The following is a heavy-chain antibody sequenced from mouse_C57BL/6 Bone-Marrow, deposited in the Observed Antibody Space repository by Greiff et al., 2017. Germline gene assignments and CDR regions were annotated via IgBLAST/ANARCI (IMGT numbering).Heavy chain of an antibody. CDR1: GFNIKDYY. V-gene: IGHV14-2*01. Sequence: VQLQQSGAELVKPGASVKLSCTASGFNIKDYYMHWVKQRTEQGLEWIGRIDPEDGDTKYAPKFQGKATITAETSSNTAYLQLSSLTSEDTAVYYCARSLYSHFDYWGQGTTLTVSS. CDR3: ARSLYSHFDY. CDR2: IDPEDGDT. D-gene: IGHD2-12*01. J-gene: IGHJ2*01.